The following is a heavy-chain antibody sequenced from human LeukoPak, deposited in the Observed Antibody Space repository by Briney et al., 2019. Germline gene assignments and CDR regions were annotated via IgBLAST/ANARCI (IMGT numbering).Heavy chain of an antibody. V-gene: IGHV1-18*01. CDR1: VYTFTIYG. D-gene: IGHD6-13*01. CDR3: ARDRSSSSEIDY. CDR2: ISAYNGNT. Sequence: AAVNVSFTSSVYTFTIYGISWVRQAPGKGIEWMGWISAYNGNTNYAQKLQGRVTMTTDTSTSTAYMELRSLRSDDTAVYYCARDRSSSSEIDYWGQGTLVTVSS. J-gene: IGHJ4*02.